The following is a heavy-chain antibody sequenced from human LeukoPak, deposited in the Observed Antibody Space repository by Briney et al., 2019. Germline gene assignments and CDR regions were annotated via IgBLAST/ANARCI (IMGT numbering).Heavy chain of an antibody. CDR2: IGSDGNNK. J-gene: IGHJ4*02. CDR1: GFSFRSYG. CDR3: AKEIYYDSSAFFDY. D-gene: IGHD3-22*01. V-gene: IGHV3-30*18. Sequence: GGSLRLSCAASGFSFRSYGIHWVRQTPGKGLEWVAVIGSDGNNKYYADSVKGRFTISRDNSKNTLYLQMNSLRTEDTAMYFCAKEIYYDSSAFFDYWGQGTLVTVSS.